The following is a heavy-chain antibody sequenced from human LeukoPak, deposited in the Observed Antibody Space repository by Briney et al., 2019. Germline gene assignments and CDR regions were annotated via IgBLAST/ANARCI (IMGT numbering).Heavy chain of an antibody. D-gene: IGHD3-10*01. CDR2: ISGSGGST. Sequence: GGSLRLSCAASGFTVSSKYMNWVRQAPGKGLEWVSAISGSGGSTYYADSVKGRFTISRDNSKNTLYLQMNSLRAEDTAVYYCATTMVRGVIASRSTIDYWGQGTLVTVSS. V-gene: IGHV3-23*01. CDR1: GFTVSSKY. J-gene: IGHJ4*02. CDR3: ATTMVRGVIASRSTIDY.